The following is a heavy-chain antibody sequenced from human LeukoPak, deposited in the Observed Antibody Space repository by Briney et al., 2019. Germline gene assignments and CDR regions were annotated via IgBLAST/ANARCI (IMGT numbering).Heavy chain of an antibody. CDR2: SYYSGGT. D-gene: IGHD4-17*01. J-gene: IGHJ4*02. V-gene: IGHV4-59*01. CDR3: ATVVTRDYFDY. Sequence: SEALSLTCTVSGGSISSYYWSWIRQPPGKGLEWIGYSYYSGGTNYNPSLKSRVTISVDTSKNQFSLKLSSVTAADTAVYYCATVVTRDYFDYWGQGTLVTVSS. CDR1: GGSISSYY.